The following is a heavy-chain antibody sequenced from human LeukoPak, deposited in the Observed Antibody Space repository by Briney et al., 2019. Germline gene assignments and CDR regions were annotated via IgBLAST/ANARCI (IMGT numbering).Heavy chain of an antibody. Sequence: PGGSLRLSCAASGFTFSSYSMNLVREAPGKGLECVSSISSSSSYIYYADTVKGRFTISRDNAKNSLYLQMNSLRAEDTAVYYCARLFSSSFYGMDVWGQGTTVTVSS. CDR1: GFTFSSYS. D-gene: IGHD6-13*01. CDR2: ISSSSSYI. J-gene: IGHJ6*02. CDR3: ARLFSSSFYGMDV. V-gene: IGHV3-21*01.